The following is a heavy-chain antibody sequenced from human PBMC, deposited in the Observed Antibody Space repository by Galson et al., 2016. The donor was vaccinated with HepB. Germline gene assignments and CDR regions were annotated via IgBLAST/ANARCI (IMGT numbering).Heavy chain of an antibody. V-gene: IGHV4-39*01. CDR3: ARPTWGSGSYVAY. CDR1: GGSISSSQYY. J-gene: IGHJ4*02. D-gene: IGHD2-15*01. CDR2: KIYSGST. Sequence: ETLSLTCTVSGGSISSSQYYWGWIRQPPGKGLEWVATKIYSGSTHYNPSPKSRATIYVDTSKHQFSLRVSSVTAADTAVYSCARPTWGSGSYVAYWGQGILVTVSS.